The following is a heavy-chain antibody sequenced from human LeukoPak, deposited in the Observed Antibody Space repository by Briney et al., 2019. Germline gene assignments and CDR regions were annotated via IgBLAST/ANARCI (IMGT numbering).Heavy chain of an antibody. CDR3: AYSSSSVSFDY. Sequence: ASVKVSCKASGYTFTGYYMHWVRQAPGQGLEWMGWINPNSGGTNYAQKFQGRVTMTRDTSISTAYMELRSLRSDDTAVYYCAYSSSSVSFDYWGQGTLVTVSS. V-gene: IGHV1-2*02. CDR2: INPNSGGT. D-gene: IGHD6-6*01. CDR1: GYTFTGYY. J-gene: IGHJ4*02.